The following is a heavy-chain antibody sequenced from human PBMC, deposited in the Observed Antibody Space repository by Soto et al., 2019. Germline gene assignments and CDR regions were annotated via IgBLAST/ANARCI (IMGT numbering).Heavy chain of an antibody. CDR3: ARDGISGTDFRGYCKY. Sequence: QVQLVESGGGVVQPGRSLRLSCVVPGSIFSGYGMHWVRQAPGKGLEWVAVIWYDGSNKYYADSVEGRFTISRDNSKNTLYLQKARLTVEDTAVYYCARDGISGTDFRGYCKYWGQGTLVTVSS. CDR1: GSIFSGYG. CDR2: IWYDGSNK. D-gene: IGHD1-7*01. V-gene: IGHV3-33*01. J-gene: IGHJ4*02.